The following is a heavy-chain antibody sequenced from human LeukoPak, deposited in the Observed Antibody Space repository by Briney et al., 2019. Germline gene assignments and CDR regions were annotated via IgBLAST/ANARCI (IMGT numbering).Heavy chain of an antibody. D-gene: IGHD3-3*01. CDR1: GGPISSYY. CDR3: ARTSNYDFWSGYYKDNWFDP. J-gene: IGHJ5*02. V-gene: IGHV4-59*01. Sequence: SETLSLTCTVSGGPISSYYWSWLRQPPGKGLEWIGYIYYSGSTNYNPSLKSRVTISVDTSKNQFSLKLSSVTAADTAVYYCARTSNYDFWSGYYKDNWFDPWGQGTLVTVSS. CDR2: IYYSGST.